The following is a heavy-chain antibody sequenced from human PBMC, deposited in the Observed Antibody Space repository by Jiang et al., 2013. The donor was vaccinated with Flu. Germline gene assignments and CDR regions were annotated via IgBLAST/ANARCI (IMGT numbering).Heavy chain of an antibody. CDR2: IIGSGDNT. D-gene: IGHD2-2*01. CDR1: GFTFSSYA. Sequence: QLLESGGGLVQPGGSLRLSCAASGFTFSSYAMNWVRQAPGKGLEWVSGIIGSGDNTYYADSVQGRFTISRDNSKNTLYLQMNSLRAEDTAVYYCATGYCSSTNCRRDYWGQGTLVTVSS. J-gene: IGHJ4*02. CDR3: ATGYCSSTNCRRDY. V-gene: IGHV3-23*01.